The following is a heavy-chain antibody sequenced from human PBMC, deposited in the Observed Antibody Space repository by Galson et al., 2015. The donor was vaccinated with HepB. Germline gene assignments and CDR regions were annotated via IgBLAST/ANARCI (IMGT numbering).Heavy chain of an antibody. Sequence: SLRLSCAASGFTFSSYAMHWVRQAPGKGLEWVAVISYDGSNKYYADSVKGRFTISRDNSKNTLYLQMNSLRAEDTAVYYCARDTEGPSGWENWFDPWGQGTLVTVSS. D-gene: IGHD6-19*01. CDR1: GFTFSSYA. CDR3: ARDTEGPSGWENWFDP. J-gene: IGHJ5*02. V-gene: IGHV3-30-3*01. CDR2: ISYDGSNK.